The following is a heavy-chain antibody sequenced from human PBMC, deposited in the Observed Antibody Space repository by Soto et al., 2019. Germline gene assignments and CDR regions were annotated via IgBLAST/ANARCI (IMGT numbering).Heavy chain of an antibody. J-gene: IGHJ4*02. Sequence: QPGGSLRLSCAASGFTFSSYAMSWVRQAPGKGLEWVSSISGSGGGTYYADSVKGRFTFSGDNSKNTLYLQMNSLRAEDTAVYYCAKFGMATTKRSPPYYIDYWGQGALVTVSS. V-gene: IGHV3-23*01. D-gene: IGHD1-1*01. CDR1: GFTFSSYA. CDR2: ISGSGGGT. CDR3: AKFGMATTKRSPPYYIDY.